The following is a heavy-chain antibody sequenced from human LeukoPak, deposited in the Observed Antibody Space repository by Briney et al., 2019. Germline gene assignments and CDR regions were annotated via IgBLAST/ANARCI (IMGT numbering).Heavy chain of an antibody. CDR3: ARTYCGGDCYPNFDY. Sequence: SQTLSLTCTVSGGSISSGDYYWSWIRQPPGKGLEWIGYIYYSGSTYYNPSLKSRVTISVDTSKNQFSLKLSSVTAADTAVYYCARTYCGGDCYPNFDYWGQGTLVTVSS. CDR2: IYYSGST. J-gene: IGHJ4*02. CDR1: GGSISSGDYY. D-gene: IGHD2-21*02. V-gene: IGHV4-30-4*01.